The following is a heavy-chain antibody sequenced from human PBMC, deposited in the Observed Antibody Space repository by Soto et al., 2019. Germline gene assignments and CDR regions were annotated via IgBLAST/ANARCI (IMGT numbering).Heavy chain of an antibody. CDR1: GFTFSSYW. CDR3: VRGASGRYDMDV. D-gene: IGHD3-10*01. V-gene: IGHV3-74*01. CDR2: INTDASRT. J-gene: IGHJ6*03. Sequence: EVQLVESGGGLVQPGGSLRLSCAASGFTFSSYWIHWVRQGPGKGLVWVSRINTDASRTNYADSVKGRFTISRDNAKNTVYLQVNSLRDEDTALYFCVRGASGRYDMDVWGKGTTVTVSS.